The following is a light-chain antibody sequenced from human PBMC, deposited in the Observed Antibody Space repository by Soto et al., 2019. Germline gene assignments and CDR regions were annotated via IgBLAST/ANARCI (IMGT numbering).Light chain of an antibody. CDR2: GAS. CDR3: QQYNNGTVIT. V-gene: IGKV3D-15*01. Sequence: EIVMAQYPAPLSVSPGERSSLSCRASQSVSANLAWYQQKPGQAPRLLIYGASTRATGIPARFSGSGSGTEFTLTISILQSEDFAVYYCQQYNNGTVITFGQGTRLXIK. CDR1: QSVSAN. J-gene: IGKJ5*01.